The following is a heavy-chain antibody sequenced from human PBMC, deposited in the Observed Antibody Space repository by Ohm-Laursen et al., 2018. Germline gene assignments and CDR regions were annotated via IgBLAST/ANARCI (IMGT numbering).Heavy chain of an antibody. CDR1: GGPISSYY. J-gene: IGHJ4*02. V-gene: IGHV4-59*01. Sequence: GTLSLTCTVSGGPISSYYWSWIRQPPGKGLEWIGYIYYSGSTNYNPSLKSRVTISVDTSKNQFSLKLSSVTAADTAVYYCARRANSAYPYYLDHWGQGTLVTVSS. CDR3: ARRANSAYPYYLDH. D-gene: IGHD3-22*01. CDR2: IYYSGST.